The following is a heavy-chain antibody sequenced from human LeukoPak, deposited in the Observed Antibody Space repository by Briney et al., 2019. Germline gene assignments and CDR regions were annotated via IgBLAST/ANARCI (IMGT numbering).Heavy chain of an antibody. V-gene: IGHV3-7*01. CDR2: IKQDGSQK. CDR1: GFTSSNYW. J-gene: IGHJ4*02. Sequence: GGSLRLSCAASGFTSSNYWMSWVRQTSGKGLEWVANIKQDGSQKYYVDSVRGRFTISSDNAKNSLYLQMNSLRAEDTAVYYCAGDSIYCSGDSCYSPTNYFDYWGQGTLVTVSS. D-gene: IGHD2-15*01. CDR3: AGDSIYCSGDSCYSPTNYFDY.